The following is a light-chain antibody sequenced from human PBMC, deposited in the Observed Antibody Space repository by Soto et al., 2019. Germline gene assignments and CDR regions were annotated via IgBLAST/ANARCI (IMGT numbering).Light chain of an antibody. CDR2: GAS. CDR3: QQYDSSPWT. V-gene: IGKV3-20*01. Sequence: EIVLTQSPGTLSLSPGERANLSCRASQSVSSSFLAWYQQKPGQAPRLLIYGASSRATGIPDRFSGSGSGTDFTLTISRLEPEDFAVYYCQQYDSSPWTFGQGTNVEIK. J-gene: IGKJ1*01. CDR1: QSVSSSF.